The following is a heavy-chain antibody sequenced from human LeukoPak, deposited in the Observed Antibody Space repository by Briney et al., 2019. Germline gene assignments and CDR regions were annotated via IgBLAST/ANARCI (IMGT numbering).Heavy chain of an antibody. CDR2: IKSKTDGGTT. D-gene: IGHD3-22*01. J-gene: IGHJ4*02. V-gene: IGHV3-15*01. CDR3: TSARVSGYYVVY. CDR1: GFTFSNAW. Sequence: GGSLRLSCAASGFTFSNAWMSWVRQAPGKGLEWVGRIKSKTDGGTTDYAAPVKGRFTISRDDSKNTLYLRMNSLKTEDTAVYYCTSARVSGYYVVYWGQGTLVTVSS.